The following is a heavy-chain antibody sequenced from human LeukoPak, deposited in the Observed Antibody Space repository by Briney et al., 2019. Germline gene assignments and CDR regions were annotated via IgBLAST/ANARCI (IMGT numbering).Heavy chain of an antibody. V-gene: IGHV4-38-2*01. J-gene: IGHJ4*02. Sequence: SETLSLTCDVSGFSISTGYYWGWTRQPPGKGLEWIGSIYHSGTTYYSPSLKSRVTISVDTSKNQFSLKLSSVTAADTAMYYCSRIETAGPFDYWGQGTLVTVSS. CDR2: IYHSGTT. CDR1: GFSISTGYY. CDR3: SRIETAGPFDY. D-gene: IGHD6-13*01.